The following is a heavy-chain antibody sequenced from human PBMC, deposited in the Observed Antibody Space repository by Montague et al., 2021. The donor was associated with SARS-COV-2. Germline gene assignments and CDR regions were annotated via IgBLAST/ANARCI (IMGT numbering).Heavy chain of an antibody. J-gene: IGHJ4*02. Sequence: SETLSLTCAVHGTSFSGYYWNWIRQPPGKGLEWIGEINHGGSTKYNPSLRSRVTISVDTSKNQFSLKLSSVTAADTAVYYCARRVGQWLPRYQYYFDYWGQGTLVTVSS. CDR3: ARRVGQWLPRYQYYFDY. D-gene: IGHD6-19*01. CDR2: INHGGST. V-gene: IGHV4-34*01. CDR1: GTSFSGYY.